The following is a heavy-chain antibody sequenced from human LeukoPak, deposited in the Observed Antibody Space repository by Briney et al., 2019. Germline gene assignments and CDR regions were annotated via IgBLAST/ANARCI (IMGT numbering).Heavy chain of an antibody. V-gene: IGHV3-33*01. Sequence: GRSLRLSCAASGFTVGTHGMHWVRQAPGKGPEWVTGLWHDGSNENYADSVKGRFTISRDISKNMLYLQMNSLRAEDTAVYYCARRTYSGTYYYFDYWGQGTLVTVSS. CDR2: LWHDGSNE. CDR1: GFTVGTHG. D-gene: IGHD1-26*01. CDR3: ARRTYSGTYYYFDY. J-gene: IGHJ4*02.